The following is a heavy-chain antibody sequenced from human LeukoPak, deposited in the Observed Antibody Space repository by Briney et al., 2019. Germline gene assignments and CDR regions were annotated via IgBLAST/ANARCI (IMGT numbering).Heavy chain of an antibody. CDR2: ISYDGGNK. CDR1: GFTFSSYA. V-gene: IGHV3-30-3*01. Sequence: GGSLRLSCAASGFTFSSYAMHWVRQAPGKGLEWVAVISYDGGNKYYADSVKGRFTISRDNSKNTLYLQVNSLRDEDTAVYYCARQARWSGYYSTAYYYYYMDVWGQGTTATVSS. J-gene: IGHJ6*03. D-gene: IGHD3-3*01. CDR3: ARQARWSGYYSTAYYYYYMDV.